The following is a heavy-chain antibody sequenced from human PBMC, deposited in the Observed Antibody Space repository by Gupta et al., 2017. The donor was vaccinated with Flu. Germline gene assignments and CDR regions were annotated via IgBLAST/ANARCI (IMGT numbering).Heavy chain of an antibody. CDR2: IIPIFGTA. D-gene: IGHD3-22*01. J-gene: IGHJ5*02. CDR3: ASRPKYYYDSSGYS. Sequence: RQAPGQGFGWRGQIIPIFGTANYAQNFQGRVTITADGSTGTAYMELSSLKSDDTAVYYCASRPKYYYDSSGYSWGQGTLVTVSS. V-gene: IGHV1-69*01.